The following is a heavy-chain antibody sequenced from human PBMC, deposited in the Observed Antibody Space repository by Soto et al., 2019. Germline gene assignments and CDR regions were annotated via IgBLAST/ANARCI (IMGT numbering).Heavy chain of an antibody. D-gene: IGHD3-3*01. J-gene: IGHJ6*02. Sequence: GGSLRLSCASSGFTFSSYAMHLVRQAPGKGLEWVAVISYDGSNKYYADSVKGRFTISRDNSKNTLYLQMNSLRAEDTAVYYCARDQRITIFGVVDYGMDVWGQGTTVTVSS. CDR1: GFTFSSYA. CDR3: ARDQRITIFGVVDYGMDV. V-gene: IGHV3-30-3*01. CDR2: ISYDGSNK.